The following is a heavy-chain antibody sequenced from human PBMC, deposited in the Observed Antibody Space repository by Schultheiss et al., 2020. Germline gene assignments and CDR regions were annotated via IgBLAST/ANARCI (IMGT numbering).Heavy chain of an antibody. CDR3: AKDLSDFWSGIDY. Sequence: GESLKISCAASGFTFSSYAMSWVRQAPGKGLEWVSAISGSGGSTYYADSVKGRFTISRDNSKNTLYLQMNSLRAEDTAVYYCAKDLSDFWSGIDYWGQGTLVTVSS. J-gene: IGHJ4*02. D-gene: IGHD3-3*01. CDR1: GFTFSSYA. CDR2: ISGSGGST. V-gene: IGHV3-23*01.